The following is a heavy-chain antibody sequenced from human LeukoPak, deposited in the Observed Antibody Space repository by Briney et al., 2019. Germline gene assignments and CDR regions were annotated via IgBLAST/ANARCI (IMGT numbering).Heavy chain of an antibody. D-gene: IGHD3-10*01. J-gene: IGHJ5*02. CDR2: MYYSGST. V-gene: IGHV4-59*08. Sequence: SETLSLTCTVSGGSISSYYWSWIRQPPGKGLEWIGYMYYSGSTKYNPSLKRRVTMSVDTSKNQFSLKLSSVTAADTAVYYCARHPEWEREAGSTWGQGTLVTVSS. CDR1: GGSISSYY. CDR3: ARHPEWEREAGST.